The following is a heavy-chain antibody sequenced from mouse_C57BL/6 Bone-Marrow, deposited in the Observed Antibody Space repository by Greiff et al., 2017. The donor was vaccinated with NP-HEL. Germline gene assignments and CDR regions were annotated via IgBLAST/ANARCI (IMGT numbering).Heavy chain of an antibody. CDR3: ARGGRFITTVGSGAYYAMDY. CDR2: IDPANGNT. CDR1: GFNIKNTY. V-gene: IGHV14-3*01. D-gene: IGHD1-1*01. Sequence: VQLQQSVAELVRPGASVKLSCTASGFNIKNTYMHWVKQRPEQGLEWIGRIDPANGNTKYAPKFQGKATITADTSSNTAYLQLSSLTSEDTAIYYCARGGRFITTVGSGAYYAMDYWGQGTSVTVSS. J-gene: IGHJ4*01.